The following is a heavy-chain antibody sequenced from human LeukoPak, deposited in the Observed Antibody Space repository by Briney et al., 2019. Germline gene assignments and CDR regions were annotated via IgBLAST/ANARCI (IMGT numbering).Heavy chain of an antibody. Sequence: PGGSLRPSCAASGFTFSTFAMIWGRQPTGKGLEWVSSIFPSGGEIHYADSVRGRFTISRDNSKSTLSLQMNSLRAEDTAIYYCATYRQVLLPFESWGQGTLVTVSS. D-gene: IGHD2-8*02. CDR1: GFTFSTFA. J-gene: IGHJ4*02. V-gene: IGHV3-23*01. CDR3: ATYRQVLLPFES. CDR2: IFPSGGEI.